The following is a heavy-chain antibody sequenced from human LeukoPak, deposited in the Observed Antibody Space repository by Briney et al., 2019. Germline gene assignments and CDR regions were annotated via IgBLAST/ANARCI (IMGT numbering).Heavy chain of an antibody. CDR1: GFTFSSYG. Sequence: GGSLRLSCAASGFTFSSYGMHWVRQAPGKGLEWVAVISYDGSNKYYADSVKGRFTISRDNSKNTLYLQMNSLRAEDTAVYYCAKDSYGMDVWGQGTTVTVSS. CDR2: ISYDGSNK. CDR3: AKDSYGMDV. V-gene: IGHV3-30*18. J-gene: IGHJ6*02.